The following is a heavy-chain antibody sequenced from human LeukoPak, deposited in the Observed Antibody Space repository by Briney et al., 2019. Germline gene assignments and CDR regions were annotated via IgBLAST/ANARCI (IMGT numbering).Heavy chain of an antibody. CDR3: HKYSTSGTDS. CDR2: ISNSGGSI. J-gene: IGHJ4*02. Sequence: GFLRLSCAGSGSPFSSYSMNWVRQAPGKGLEWVSTISNSGGSIYYADSVKGRFTISRDNTKNTLYLQMNSLRAVDTAVYYCHKYSTSGTDSWGQGTLVTVSS. V-gene: IGHV3-23*01. D-gene: IGHD6-6*01. CDR1: GSPFSSYS.